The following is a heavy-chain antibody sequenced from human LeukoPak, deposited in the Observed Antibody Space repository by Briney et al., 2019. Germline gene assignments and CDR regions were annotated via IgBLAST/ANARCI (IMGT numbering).Heavy chain of an antibody. CDR1: GGTFSSYA. D-gene: IGHD1-1*01. J-gene: IGHJ4*02. Sequence: SVKVSCKASGGTFSSYAISWVRQAPGQGREWMGRIIPIFGTANYEQMFQGRVTITTDESTSTAYMELSSLRSEGTAVYYCASSGTGTSVDYWGQGTLVTVSS. CDR3: ASSGTGTSVDY. CDR2: IIPIFGTA. V-gene: IGHV1-69*05.